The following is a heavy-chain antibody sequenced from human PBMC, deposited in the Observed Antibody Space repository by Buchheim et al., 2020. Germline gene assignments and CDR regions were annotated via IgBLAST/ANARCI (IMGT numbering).Heavy chain of an antibody. CDR3: ARVLADYDSSGYYGDY. V-gene: IGHV4-34*01. J-gene: IGHJ4*02. CDR1: GGSFSGYY. CDR2: INHSGST. D-gene: IGHD3-22*01. Sequence: QVQLQQWGAGLLKPSETLSLTCAVYGGSFSGYYWSWIRQPPGKGLEWIGEINHSGSTNYNPSLKSRVTISVDTSKNQFSLKLGSVTAADTAVYYCARVLADYDSSGYYGDYWGQGTL.